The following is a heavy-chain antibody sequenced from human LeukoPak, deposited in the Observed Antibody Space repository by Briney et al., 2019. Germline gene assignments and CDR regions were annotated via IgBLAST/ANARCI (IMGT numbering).Heavy chain of an antibody. J-gene: IGHJ4*02. CDR1: RFAFNTYA. CDR3: SREIFGSGSEPDC. D-gene: IGHD3-3*01. CDR2: IWHDGSHE. Sequence: GRSLSLLCAPSRFAFNTYAMHWARQAPGQGLEWLALIWHDGSHEFCTNSVRGQFTISRDNSKNTVSLHINYLRTEYEAVYYCSREIFGSGSEPDCWGQGTLVTVSS. V-gene: IGHV3-33*01.